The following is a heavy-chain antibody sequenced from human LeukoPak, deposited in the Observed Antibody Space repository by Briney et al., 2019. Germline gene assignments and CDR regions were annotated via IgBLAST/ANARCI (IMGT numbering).Heavy chain of an antibody. J-gene: IGHJ4*02. V-gene: IGHV3-21*04. D-gene: IGHD5-24*01. CDR3: ARGRWLHRFDY. CDR1: GFTFSSYA. Sequence: GGSLRLSCAASGFTFSSYAMSWVRQAPGKGLEWVSSIGISSNKIYYADSVKGRFTISRDNGKNSLYLQMNSLRAEDTAVYYCARGRWLHRFDYWGQGTLVTVSS. CDR2: IGISSNKI.